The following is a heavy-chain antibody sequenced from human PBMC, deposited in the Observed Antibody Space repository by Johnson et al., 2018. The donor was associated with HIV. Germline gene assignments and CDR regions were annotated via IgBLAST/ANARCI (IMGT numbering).Heavy chain of an antibody. CDR1: GFTFSSYA. CDR3: ARDRRAYDAFDI. V-gene: IGHV3-30-3*01. CDR2: ISYDGSNK. J-gene: IGHJ3*02. Sequence: QVQLVESGGGVVQPGRSLRLSCAASGFTFSSYAMHWVRQAPGKGLEWVAVISYDGSNKYYADSVKGRFTISRDNSKNTLYLQMNSLRAEDTAVYCSARDRRAYDAFDIWGQGTMVTVSS.